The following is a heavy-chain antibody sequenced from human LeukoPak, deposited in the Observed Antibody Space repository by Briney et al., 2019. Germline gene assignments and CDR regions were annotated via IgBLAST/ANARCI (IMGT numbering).Heavy chain of an antibody. D-gene: IGHD1-26*01. Sequence: SETLSLTCTVSGGSISSYYWSWIRQPPGKGLEWIGYIYYSGSTNYNPSLTSRVTISVDTSKNQFSLKLSSVTAADTAVYYCASSSGSYSLGFDYWGQGTLVTVSS. CDR3: ASSSGSYSLGFDY. CDR1: GGSISSYY. J-gene: IGHJ4*02. V-gene: IGHV4-59*08. CDR2: IYYSGST.